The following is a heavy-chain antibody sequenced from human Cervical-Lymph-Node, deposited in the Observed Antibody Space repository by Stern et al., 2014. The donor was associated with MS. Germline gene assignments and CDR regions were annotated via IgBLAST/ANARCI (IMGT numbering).Heavy chain of an antibody. V-gene: IGHV4-61*02. CDR3: ARGNYDVLTDNGGHGFDI. CDR1: GGSISSGNYY. D-gene: IGHD3-9*01. Sequence: QLQLQESGPGLVKPSQTLSLTCTVSGGSISSGNYYWSWIRQPAGEGLDWIGRIYSSGSTQYNPSLKSPVTVSAEPSTNQVSLRLSSVTAADTAVYYCARGNYDVLTDNGGHGFDIWGQGTMVTVSS. J-gene: IGHJ3*02. CDR2: IYSSGST.